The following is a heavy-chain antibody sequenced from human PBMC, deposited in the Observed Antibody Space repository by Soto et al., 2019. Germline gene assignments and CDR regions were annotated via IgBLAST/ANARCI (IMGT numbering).Heavy chain of an antibody. Sequence: GGSLRLSCAASGFTFSSYGMHWVRQAPGKGLEWVAVISYDGSNKYYADSVKGRFTISRDNSKNTLYLQMNSLRVEDTAVYYCAKGRGSSDWSFRTFDYWGQGTLVTVSS. J-gene: IGHJ4*02. CDR3: AKGRGSSDWSFRTFDY. V-gene: IGHV3-30*18. CDR1: GFTFSSYG. CDR2: ISYDGSNK. D-gene: IGHD6-19*01.